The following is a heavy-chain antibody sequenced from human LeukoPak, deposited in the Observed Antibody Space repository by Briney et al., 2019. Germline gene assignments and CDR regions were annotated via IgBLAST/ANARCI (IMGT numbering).Heavy chain of an antibody. V-gene: IGHV3-30*02. CDR3: ARGYCSGGSCYETY. CDR1: GFPFSSYG. CDR2: IRNDGGSK. Sequence: GSLRLSCVASGFPFSSYGMHWVRQAPGQGLEWGTFIRNDGGSKYYTDSVKGRFTISRDNSKNTVYLQMNSLRVEDSAMYYCARGYCSGGSCYETYWGQGTLVTVSS. D-gene: IGHD2-15*01. J-gene: IGHJ4*02.